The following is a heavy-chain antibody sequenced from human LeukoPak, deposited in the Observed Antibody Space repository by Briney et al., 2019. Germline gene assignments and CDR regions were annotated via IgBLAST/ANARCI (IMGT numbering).Heavy chain of an antibody. J-gene: IGHJ4*02. Sequence: QTGGSLRLSCAASGSGFTFNNYWMHWVRQAPGKGLVWVSRINADGSTTSYADSVRGRFTISRDNAKNSLYLQMNSLRAEDTAVYYCARLAGYTRFDYWGQGTLVTVSS. CDR1: GSGFTFNNYW. CDR2: INADGSTT. V-gene: IGHV3-74*01. CDR3: ARLAGYTRFDY. D-gene: IGHD2-2*02.